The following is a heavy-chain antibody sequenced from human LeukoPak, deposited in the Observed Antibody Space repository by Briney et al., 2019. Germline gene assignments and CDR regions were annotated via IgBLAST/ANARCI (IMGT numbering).Heavy chain of an antibody. V-gene: IGHV3-33*08. J-gene: IGHJ4*02. CDR2: IWYDGSNK. CDR3: ARDQTFGRTKKSSGFDY. D-gene: IGHD1-14*01. CDR1: GFIFSSNA. Sequence: HPGGSLRLSCAASGFIFSSNAMSWVRQAPGKGLEWVAVIWYDGSNKYYADSVKGRFTISRDNSKNTLYLQMNSLRAEDTAVYYCARDQTFGRTKKSSGFDYWGQGTLVTVSS.